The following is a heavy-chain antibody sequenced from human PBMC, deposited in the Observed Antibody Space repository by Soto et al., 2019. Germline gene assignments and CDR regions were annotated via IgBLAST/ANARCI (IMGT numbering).Heavy chain of an antibody. D-gene: IGHD6-6*01. J-gene: IGHJ4*02. V-gene: IGHV3-23*01. Sequence: EQVLESGGGLVQPGGSLRLSCGASGFMFNHYAMAWVRQTPGKGLEWVSVISGSTGTTYYADSVKGRFTISRDNSKNTVYVQMNSLRVEDSALYSCAKVIVLGASTLEYWGPGTRVTVSS. CDR3: AKVIVLGASTLEY. CDR1: GFMFNHYA. CDR2: ISGSTGTT.